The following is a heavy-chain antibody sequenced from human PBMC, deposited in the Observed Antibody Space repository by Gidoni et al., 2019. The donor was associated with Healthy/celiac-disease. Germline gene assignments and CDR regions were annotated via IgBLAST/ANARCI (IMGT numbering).Heavy chain of an antibody. Sequence: QAQPQESGPGLVKPSQTLSLTCTVPGGCISSGGYYWTWIRQHPGKGLEWIGYIYYSGSTYYNPSLKSLVTISVDTSKNQFSLKLSSVTAADTAVYYCARDHELEGSSSWYGAFDIWGQGTMVTVSS. CDR3: ARDHELEGSSSWYGAFDI. CDR1: GGCISSGGYY. D-gene: IGHD6-13*01. J-gene: IGHJ3*02. V-gene: IGHV4-31*01. CDR2: IYYSGST.